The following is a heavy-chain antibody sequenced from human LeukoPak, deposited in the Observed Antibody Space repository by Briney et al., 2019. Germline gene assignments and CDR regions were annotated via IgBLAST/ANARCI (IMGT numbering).Heavy chain of an antibody. CDR2: IYYSGST. Sequence: TLSLTCXVSGGSXXSYYWSWIRQPPGKGLEGMGYIYYSGSTNYNPSLKSRVTISVDTSKNQFSLKLTSVTAADTAVYYCARSGHCSGGSCYATGLVEYWGQGTLVTVSS. V-gene: IGHV4-59*08. CDR3: ARSGHCSGGSCYATGLVEY. D-gene: IGHD2-15*01. J-gene: IGHJ4*02. CDR1: GGSXXSYY.